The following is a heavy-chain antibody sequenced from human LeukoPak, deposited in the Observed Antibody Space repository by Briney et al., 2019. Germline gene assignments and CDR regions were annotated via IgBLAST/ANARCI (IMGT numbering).Heavy chain of an antibody. D-gene: IGHD3-10*01. Sequence: PSETLSLTCTVSGGSVTIGSYYWSWIRQPPGKGLEWIGCIYYSGNTDYNPFLKSRVTISVDTSNNQFSRKLNSVTAADTAVYFYARVYYYSSYWFDPWGQGTLVTVSS. CDR3: ARVYYYSSYWFDP. J-gene: IGHJ5*02. CDR2: IYYSGNT. V-gene: IGHV4-61*01. CDR1: GGSVTIGSYY.